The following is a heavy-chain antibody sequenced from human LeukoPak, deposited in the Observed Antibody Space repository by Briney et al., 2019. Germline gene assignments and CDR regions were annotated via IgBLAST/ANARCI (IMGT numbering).Heavy chain of an antibody. D-gene: IGHD6-13*01. V-gene: IGHV3-73*01. Sequence: GGSLKLSCAASGFTFSGSAMHWVRQASGKGLEWLGRIRSKADSYTTAYAATGRGRFNVSRHDSKNTAHLKMNSLKTEHTGVYYCRAAADLNDCWGQGTLVTVCS. J-gene: IGHJ4*02. CDR1: GFTFSGSA. CDR3: RAAADLNDC. CDR2: IRSKADSYTT.